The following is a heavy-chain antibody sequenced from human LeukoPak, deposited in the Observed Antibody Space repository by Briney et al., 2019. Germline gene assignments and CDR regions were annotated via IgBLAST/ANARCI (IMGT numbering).Heavy chain of an antibody. J-gene: IGHJ4*02. CDR1: GFTFGDYA. V-gene: IGHV3-49*04. D-gene: IGHD3-10*01. CDR3: TTGITMVRGVIHLIDY. CDR2: IRSKAYGGTT. Sequence: PGGSLRLSCTASGFTFGDYAMSWVRQAPGKGLEWVAFIRSKAYGGTTEYAASVKGRFTISSDDSKRIAYLQMNSLKTEDTAVYYCTTGITMVRGVIHLIDYWGQGTLVTVSS.